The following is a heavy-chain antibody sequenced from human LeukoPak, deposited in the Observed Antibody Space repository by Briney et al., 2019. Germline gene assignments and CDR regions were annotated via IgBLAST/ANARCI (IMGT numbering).Heavy chain of an antibody. J-gene: IGHJ2*01. CDR2: ISSSSSYI. CDR1: GFTFSSYS. CDR3: ARGGYYDFLYWYFDL. Sequence: GGSLRLSCAASGFTFSSYSMNWVRQAPGKGLEWVSSISSSSSYIYYADSVKGRFTISRDNAKNSLYLQMNSLRAEDTAVYYCARGGYYDFLYWYFDLWGRGTLVTVSS. V-gene: IGHV3-21*01. D-gene: IGHD3-3*01.